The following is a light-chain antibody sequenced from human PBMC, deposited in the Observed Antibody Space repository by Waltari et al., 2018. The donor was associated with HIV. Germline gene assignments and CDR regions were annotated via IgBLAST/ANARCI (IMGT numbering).Light chain of an antibody. CDR2: EDN. V-gene: IGLV6-57*01. CDR3: QSYDSRNHVV. CDR1: SGSVASNY. Sequence: NFMLTQPHSVSESPGKTVTISCTRSSGSVASNYVQWYQQRPGSSPTTVLYEDNQRPSGVPDRFSGSIDSSSNSASLTISGLKTEDEADYYCQSYDSRNHVVFGGGTKLTVL. J-gene: IGLJ2*01.